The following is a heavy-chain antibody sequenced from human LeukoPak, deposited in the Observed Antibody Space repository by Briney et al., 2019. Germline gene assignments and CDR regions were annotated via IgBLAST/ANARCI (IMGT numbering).Heavy chain of an antibody. J-gene: IGHJ4*02. Sequence: GGSLRLSCAASGFTFSDNYMHWVRQAPGKGLVWVSRINVDGSSTFYADSVKGRFTISRDNAKNTLYLQMNSLRAEDTAVYYCVRRYASGTYALDYWGQGTLVTVSS. CDR3: VRRYASGTYALDY. CDR2: INVDGSST. V-gene: IGHV3-74*01. CDR1: GFTFSDNY. D-gene: IGHD3-10*01.